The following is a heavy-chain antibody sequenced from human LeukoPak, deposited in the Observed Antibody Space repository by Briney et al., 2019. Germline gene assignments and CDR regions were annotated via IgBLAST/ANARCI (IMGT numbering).Heavy chain of an antibody. CDR1: GGTFSSYA. J-gene: IGHJ4*02. V-gene: IGHV1-69*04. CDR2: IIPILGIA. D-gene: IGHD5-24*01. CDR3: ARAGDGYVVDY. Sequence: ASVKVSCKASGGTFSSYAISWVRQAPGQGLEWMGRIIPILGIANYAQKFQDRVTITADKSTSTAYMELSSLRSEDTAVYYCARAGDGYVVDYWGQGTLVTVSS.